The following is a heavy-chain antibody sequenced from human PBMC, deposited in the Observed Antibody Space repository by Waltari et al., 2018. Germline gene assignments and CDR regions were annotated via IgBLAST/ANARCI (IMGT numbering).Heavy chain of an antibody. J-gene: IGHJ4*02. CDR1: GFPFSNYW. D-gene: IGHD4-4*01. CDR2: IKQHGSEK. V-gene: IGHV3-7*01. CDR3: ARDMWPDYRIRSRYFDY. Sequence: EVQLVESGGGLVQPGGSLRLSCAASGFPFSNYWQTWVRQAPGKGLEWVANIKQHGSEKYYVDSVKGRFTISRDNAKNSLYLQMNSLRAEDTAVYYCARDMWPDYRIRSRYFDYWGQGTLVTVSS.